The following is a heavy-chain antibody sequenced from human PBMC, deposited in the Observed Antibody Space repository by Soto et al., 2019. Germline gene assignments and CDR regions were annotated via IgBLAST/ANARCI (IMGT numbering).Heavy chain of an antibody. CDR1: GYTFTSYD. Sequence: GASVKVSCKASGYTFTSYDINWVRQATGKGLEWMGWMNPNSGNTGYAQKFQGRVTMTRNTSISTAYMELSRLRSEDTAVYYCGRLRVGYDILTGYYYYYYGMDVWGQGTTVTVSS. CDR2: MNPNSGNT. CDR3: GRLRVGYDILTGYYYYYYGMDV. V-gene: IGHV1-8*01. D-gene: IGHD3-9*01. J-gene: IGHJ6*02.